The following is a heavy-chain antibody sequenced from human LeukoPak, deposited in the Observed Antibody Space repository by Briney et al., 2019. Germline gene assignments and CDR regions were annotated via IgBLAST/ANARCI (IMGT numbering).Heavy chain of an antibody. J-gene: IGHJ3*02. V-gene: IGHV3-21*01. D-gene: IGHD6-13*01. CDR2: ISSSSSYI. CDR1: GFTFSSYS. Sequence: GGSLRLSCAASGFTFSSYSMNWVRQAQGKGLEWVSYISSSSSYIYYADSVKGRFTISRDNAKNSLYLQMNSLRAEDTAVYYCARDGPPPGYSSSWYVSGDAFDIWGQGTMVTVSS. CDR3: ARDGPPPGYSSSWYVSGDAFDI.